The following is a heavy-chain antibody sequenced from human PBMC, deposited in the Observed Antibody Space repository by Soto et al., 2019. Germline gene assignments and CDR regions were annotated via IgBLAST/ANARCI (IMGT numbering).Heavy chain of an antibody. CDR3: ARATYCGADCWYWFDP. V-gene: IGHV4-59*01. CDR1: DGSISTDC. CDR2: RYKTGST. D-gene: IGHD2-21*02. Sequence: SETLSLTYTVADGSISTDCWSWIRQPLGKGLGLIGFRYKTGSTIYNPSLESRGTMPVDTSKNQFSLKVNSVTAADTALYYCARATYCGADCWYWFDPRGHGTPVTVS. J-gene: IGHJ5*02.